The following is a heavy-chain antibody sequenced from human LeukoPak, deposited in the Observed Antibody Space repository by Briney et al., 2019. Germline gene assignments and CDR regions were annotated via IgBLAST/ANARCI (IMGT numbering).Heavy chain of an antibody. J-gene: IGHJ4*02. D-gene: IGHD1-1*01. Sequence: PSETPSLTCTVSGGSISSGGYYWSWIRQHPGKGLEWIGYIYYSGSTYNNPSLKSRVTISVDTSKNQFSLKLSSVTAADTAVYYCARVGNWNDVSYWGQGTLVTVSS. CDR2: IYYSGST. V-gene: IGHV4-31*03. CDR3: ARVGNWNDVSY. CDR1: GGSISSGGYY.